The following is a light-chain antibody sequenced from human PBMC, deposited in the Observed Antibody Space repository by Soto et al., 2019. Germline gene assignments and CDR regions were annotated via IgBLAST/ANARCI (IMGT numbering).Light chain of an antibody. CDR3: QQLNSYST. CDR1: QGISSY. J-gene: IGKJ5*01. CDR2: AAS. Sequence: IQLTPSPSSLSASVGDRVTITCRASQGISSYLAWYQQKPGKAPKLLIYAASTWQSGVPSRFSGSGSGTDFTLTISSLQPEDFATYYCQQLNSYSTFGQGTRLEIK. V-gene: IGKV1-9*01.